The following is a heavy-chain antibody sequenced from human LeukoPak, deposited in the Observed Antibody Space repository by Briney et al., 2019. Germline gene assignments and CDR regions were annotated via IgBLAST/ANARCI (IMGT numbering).Heavy chain of an antibody. J-gene: IGHJ6*02. CDR3: ARGEYYYYYGMDV. CDR1: GFTFSSYA. Sequence: GGSLRLSCAASGFTFSSYAMSWVRQAPGKGLEWVSAISGSGGSTYYADSVKGRFTISRDNSKNTLYLQMNSLRAEDTAVYYCARGEYYYYYGMDVWGQGTTVTVSS. V-gene: IGHV3-23*01. CDR2: ISGSGGST.